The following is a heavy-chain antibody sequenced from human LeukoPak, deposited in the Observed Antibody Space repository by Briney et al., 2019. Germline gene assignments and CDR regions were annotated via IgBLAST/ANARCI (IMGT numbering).Heavy chain of an antibody. CDR1: GFTFSSYA. CDR3: AREPRITMNTAAFDI. D-gene: IGHD3-22*01. Sequence: GRSLRLACVGSGFTFSSYAMHWVRQAPGKGLEWVAVISYDGSNKYYADPVKGRFTISRDNSKNTLYLQMNRLRAEDTTVYHCAREPRITMNTAAFDIWGQGTMVTVSS. CDR2: ISYDGSNK. J-gene: IGHJ3*02. V-gene: IGHV3-30-3*01.